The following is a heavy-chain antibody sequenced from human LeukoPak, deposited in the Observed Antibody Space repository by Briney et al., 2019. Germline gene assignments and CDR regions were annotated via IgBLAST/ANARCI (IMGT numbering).Heavy chain of an antibody. J-gene: IGHJ3*01. V-gene: IGHV4-34*01. Sequence: SETLSLTCAVYGGSFSGYYWSWIRQPPGKGLEWIGEINHSGSTNYNPSLKSRVTISVDTSKNQFSLKLSSVTAADTAMYYCARDGYNQDGSFDFWGQGTMVTVSS. CDR2: INHSGST. CDR3: ARDGYNQDGSFDF. D-gene: IGHD5-24*01. CDR1: GGSFSGYY.